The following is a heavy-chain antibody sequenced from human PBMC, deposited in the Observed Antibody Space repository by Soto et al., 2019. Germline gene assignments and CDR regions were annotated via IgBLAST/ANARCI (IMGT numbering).Heavy chain of an antibody. D-gene: IGHD6-6*01. V-gene: IGHV4-59*01. CDR1: GASISSYY. CDR3: AAPPRY. CDR2: MHDSGST. J-gene: IGHJ4*02. Sequence: QVQLQESGPGLVKPSETLSLTCTVSGASISSYYWNWIRQPPGKGLEWIGYMHDSGSTSYNPSLKSRFTISVDTPSNQLSLNLTSVTAADTAVYYCAAPPRYWGQGILVTVSS.